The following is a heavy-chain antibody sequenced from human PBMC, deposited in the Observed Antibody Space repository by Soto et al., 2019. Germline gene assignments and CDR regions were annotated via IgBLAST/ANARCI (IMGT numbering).Heavy chain of an antibody. D-gene: IGHD1-1*01. Sequence: EVQLVESGGGLVKPGGSLRLSCAASGFTFSSYSMNWVRQAQGKGLEWVSSISSSSSYIYYADSVKGRFTISRDNAKNSLYLHMNSLSAEDTAVYYCARFVGRKEHPYYYYYCYMDVWSKGTTVPVSS. V-gene: IGHV3-21*01. CDR1: GFTFSSYS. J-gene: IGHJ6*03. CDR2: ISSSSSYI. CDR3: ARFVGRKEHPYYYYYCYMDV.